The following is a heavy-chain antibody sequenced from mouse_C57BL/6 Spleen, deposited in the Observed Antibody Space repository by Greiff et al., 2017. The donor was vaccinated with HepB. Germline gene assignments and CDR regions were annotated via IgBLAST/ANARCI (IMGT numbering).Heavy chain of an antibody. Sequence: VQLQQSGAELVKAGASVKMSCKASGYTFTSYWMHWVKQRLGQGLEWFAETNPTNGRTYYNEKLKSKATLTVDKSSSTAYMLLSGPTFDDSAVYYCARIKKIVATYFDYWGQGTTLTVSS. J-gene: IGHJ2*01. CDR2: TNPTNGRT. D-gene: IGHD1-1*01. CDR3: ARIKKIVATYFDY. CDR1: GYTFTSYW. V-gene: IGHV1S81*02.